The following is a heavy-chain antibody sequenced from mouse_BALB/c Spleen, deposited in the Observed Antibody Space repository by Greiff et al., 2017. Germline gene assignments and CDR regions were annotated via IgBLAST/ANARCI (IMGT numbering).Heavy chain of an antibody. CDR3: AREGGNYVDY. CDR1: GFTFSSYA. CDR2: ISSGGST. V-gene: IGHV5-6-5*01. Sequence: DVKLQESGGGLVKPGGSLKLSCAASGFTFSSYAMSWVRQTPEKRLEWVASISSGGSTYYPDSVKGRFTISRDNARNILYLQMSSLRSEDTAMYYCAREGGNYVDYWGQGTTLTVSS. J-gene: IGHJ2*01.